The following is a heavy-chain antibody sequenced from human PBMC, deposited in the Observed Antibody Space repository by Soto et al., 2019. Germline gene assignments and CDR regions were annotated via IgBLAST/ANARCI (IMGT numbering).Heavy chain of an antibody. CDR2: FDPEDGET. CDR3: ATPYYDSSGYGFDY. Sequence: ASVKVSCKVSGYTLTELSMHWVRQAPGKGLEWMGGFDPEDGETIYAQKFQGRVTMTEDTSTDTAYMELSSLRSEDTAVYYCATPYYDSSGYGFDYWGQGTLVTVSS. J-gene: IGHJ4*02. D-gene: IGHD3-22*01. V-gene: IGHV1-24*01. CDR1: GYTLTELS.